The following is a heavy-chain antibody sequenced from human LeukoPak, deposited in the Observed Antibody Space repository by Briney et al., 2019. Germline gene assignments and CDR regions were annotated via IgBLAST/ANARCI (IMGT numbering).Heavy chain of an antibody. Sequence: SETLSLTCTVSGGSINISDYYWGWIRQPPGKGLEWIGSMHYSGSTYYNPSLKSRVTISVDTSKNQFSLKVTTVTAAATAVYYCARRGTIDSGRPWNWGQGTLVTVSS. V-gene: IGHV4-39*01. J-gene: IGHJ4*02. CDR2: MHYSGST. D-gene: IGHD1-26*01. CDR1: GGSINISDYY. CDR3: ARRGTIDSGRPWN.